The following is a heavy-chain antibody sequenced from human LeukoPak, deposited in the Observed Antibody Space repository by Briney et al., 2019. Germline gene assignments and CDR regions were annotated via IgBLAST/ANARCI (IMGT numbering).Heavy chain of an antibody. D-gene: IGHD6-19*01. J-gene: IGHJ4*02. V-gene: IGHV4-59*01. CDR2: IYYSGST. CDR3: ARGSDSSGWYFGY. Sequence: PSETLSLTCTVSGGSISSYYWSWIRQPPGKGLEWIGYIYYSGSTNYNPSLRSRVTISVDTSKNQFSLKLSSVTAADTAVYYCARGSDSSGWYFGYWGQGTLVTVSS. CDR1: GGSISSYY.